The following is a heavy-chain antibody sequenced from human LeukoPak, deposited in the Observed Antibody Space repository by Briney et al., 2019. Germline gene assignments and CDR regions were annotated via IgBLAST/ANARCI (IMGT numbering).Heavy chain of an antibody. V-gene: IGHV3-23*01. D-gene: IGHD1-14*01. CDR2: VSGSGAST. CDR3: AKWVKYNRSPDGYDF. Sequence: GGSLTLSCASSGFTFSSYGMSGVRQAPGKGLEWVSAVSGSGASTYYADSVKGRFTLSRDNSKNTLYLQMNSLRADDTAVYYCAKWVKYNRSPDGYDFWGQGTLVTVSS. CDR1: GFTFSSYG. J-gene: IGHJ4*02.